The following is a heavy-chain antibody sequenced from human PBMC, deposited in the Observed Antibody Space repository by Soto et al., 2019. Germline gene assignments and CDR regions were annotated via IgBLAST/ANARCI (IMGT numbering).Heavy chain of an antibody. D-gene: IGHD3-22*01. V-gene: IGHV3-21*01. CDR1: GFIFISYS. J-gene: IGHJ5*02. CDR3: TRDDYDSSGYRFDP. CDR2: ISSSSSYI. Sequence: PGGSLRLSCAASGFIFISYSMSWVRQAPGKGLEWVSYISSSSSYIHYADSVKGRFTVSRDNAKNSLYLQMNSLRAEDTAVYYCTRDDYDSSGYRFDPWGQGTLVTVSS.